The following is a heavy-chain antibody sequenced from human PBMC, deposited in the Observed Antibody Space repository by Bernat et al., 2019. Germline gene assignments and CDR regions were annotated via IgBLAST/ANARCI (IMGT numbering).Heavy chain of an antibody. D-gene: IGHD3-10*01. J-gene: IGHJ4*02. V-gene: IGHV1-46*01. CDR3: ARDSGTTPRVGEFDY. Sequence: QVQLVQSGAEVKKPGASVKVSCKASGYTFTSYYMHWVRQAPGQGLEWMGIINPSGGSTSYARKFQGRVTMTRDTSTSTVYMELSSLRSEDTAVYYCARDSGTTPRVGEFDYWGQGTLVTVSS. CDR1: GYTFTSYY. CDR2: INPSGGST.